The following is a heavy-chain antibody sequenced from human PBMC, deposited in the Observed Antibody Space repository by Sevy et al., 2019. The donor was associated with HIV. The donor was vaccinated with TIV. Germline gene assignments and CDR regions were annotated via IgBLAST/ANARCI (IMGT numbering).Heavy chain of an antibody. J-gene: IGHJ6*02. D-gene: IGHD2-2*01. Sequence: GGSLRLSCAASGFTFSDYYMSWIRQAPGKGLEWVSYISSSGSTIYYADSVKGRFTISRDNAKYSLYLQMNSLRAEDTAVYYGARMGVPAAMLRWGGYDGGAPRKDYYYYYGMDVWGQGTTVTVSS. V-gene: IGHV3-11*01. CDR1: GFTFSDYY. CDR3: ARMGVPAAMLRWGGYDGGAPRKDYYYYYGMDV. CDR2: ISSSGSTI.